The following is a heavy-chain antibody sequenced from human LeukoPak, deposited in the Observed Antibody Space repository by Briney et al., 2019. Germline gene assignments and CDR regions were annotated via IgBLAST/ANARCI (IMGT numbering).Heavy chain of an antibody. Sequence: PGGSLRLSCAASGFTFSSYWMSWVRQAPGKGLEWVANIKQDGSEKYYVDSVKGRFTISRDNAKNSLYLQMSSLRAEDTAVYYCARTRYSRYYYYYMDVWGKGTTVTVSS. V-gene: IGHV3-7*01. D-gene: IGHD4-11*01. CDR2: IKQDGSEK. J-gene: IGHJ6*03. CDR3: ARTRYSRYYYYYMDV. CDR1: GFTFSSYW.